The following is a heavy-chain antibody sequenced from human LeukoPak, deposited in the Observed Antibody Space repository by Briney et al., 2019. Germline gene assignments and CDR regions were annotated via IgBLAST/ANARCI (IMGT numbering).Heavy chain of an antibody. D-gene: IGHD3-22*01. CDR1: GYTLTELS. J-gene: IGHJ4*02. CDR3: ARGYDSSGYYFPDY. CDR2: FDPEDGET. V-gene: IGHV1-24*01. Sequence: ASVKVSCKVSGYTLTELSMHWVRQAPGKGLEWMGGFDPEDGETIYAQKFQGRVTMTEDTSTDTAYMELSSLRSEDTAVYYCARGYDSSGYYFPDYWGQGTLVTVSS.